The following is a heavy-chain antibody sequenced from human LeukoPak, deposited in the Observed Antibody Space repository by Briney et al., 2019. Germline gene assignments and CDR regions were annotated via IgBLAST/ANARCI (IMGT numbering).Heavy chain of an antibody. V-gene: IGHV3-23*01. CDR1: GFTFSSYA. Sequence: GGSLRLSCAASGFTFSSYAMSWVRQAPGKGLEWVSAISGSGGSTYYADSVKGRFTISRDNSKNTLYLQMNSLRAGDTAVYYCAKDRRWYLAGTFDYWGQGTLVTVSS. D-gene: IGHD6-19*01. CDR3: AKDRRWYLAGTFDY. J-gene: IGHJ4*02. CDR2: ISGSGGST.